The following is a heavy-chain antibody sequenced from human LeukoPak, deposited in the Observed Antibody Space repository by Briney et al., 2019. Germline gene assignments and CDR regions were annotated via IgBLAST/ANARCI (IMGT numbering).Heavy chain of an antibody. CDR3: ARTSAEYSNSWIDS. D-gene: IGHD6-6*01. Sequence: SETLSLTCTVSGGSINSDYWSWIRQPPGKELEWIGNIYYRGSTNYNPSLKSRVTISVDTSKKSFSLRLSSVTAADTAVYYCARTSAEYSNSWIDSWGQGTLVIVSS. J-gene: IGHJ5*01. V-gene: IGHV4-59*01. CDR2: IYYRGST. CDR1: GGSINSDY.